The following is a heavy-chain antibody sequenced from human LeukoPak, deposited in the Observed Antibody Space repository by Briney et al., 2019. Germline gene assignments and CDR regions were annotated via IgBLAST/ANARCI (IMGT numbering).Heavy chain of an antibody. CDR2: IYYSGST. D-gene: IGHD1-26*01. J-gene: IGHJ4*02. CDR3: ARNPLAYSGSYVDY. Sequence: SETLSLTCTVSGGSISSYYWSWIRQPPGKGLEWIGYIYYSGSTNYNPSLKSRVTISVDTSKNRFSLKLSSVTAADTAVYYCARNPLAYSGSYVDYWGQGTLVTVSS. CDR1: GGSISSYY. V-gene: IGHV4-59*01.